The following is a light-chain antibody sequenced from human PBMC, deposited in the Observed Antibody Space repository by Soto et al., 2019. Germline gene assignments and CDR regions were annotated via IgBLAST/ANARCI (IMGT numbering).Light chain of an antibody. CDR3: PSFTSSTTLVL. CDR1: SSDIGYFDY. V-gene: IGLV2-14*03. Sequence: QSALTQPASVSGSPGQSVTLSCTGTSSDIGYFDYVSWYQQHPGKAPKLMIYEVTNRPSGVADRFSGSKSGNTASLIISCLQAEDEADYYCPSFTSSTTLVLFGGGTKLTAL. CDR2: EVT. J-gene: IGLJ2*01.